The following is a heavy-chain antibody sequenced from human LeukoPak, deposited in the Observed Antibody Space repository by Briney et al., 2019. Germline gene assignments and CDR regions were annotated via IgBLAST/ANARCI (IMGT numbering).Heavy chain of an antibody. CDR3: ARSKSVAGSFDY. V-gene: IGHV1-69*02. CDR1: GGTFSSYT. CDR2: IIPILGIA. J-gene: IGHJ4*02. D-gene: IGHD6-19*01. Sequence: GASVKVSCKXSGGTFSSYTISWVRQSPGQGLEWMGRIIPILGIANYAQKFQGRVTITADKSTSTAYMELSSLRSEDTAVYYCARSKSVAGSFDYWGQGTLVTVSS.